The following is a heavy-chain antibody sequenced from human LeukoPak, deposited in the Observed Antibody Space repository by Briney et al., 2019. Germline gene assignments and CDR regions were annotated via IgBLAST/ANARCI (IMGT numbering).Heavy chain of an antibody. Sequence: PGGSLRLSCAASGFTFSSYSMNWVRQAPGKGLEWVSSISSSSSYIYYADSVKGRFTISRDNSKNTLYLQMNSLRAEDTAVYYCAKGTFSGWYWFDPWGQGTLVTVSS. CDR3: AKGTFSGWYWFDP. D-gene: IGHD6-19*01. V-gene: IGHV3-21*04. J-gene: IGHJ5*02. CDR1: GFTFSSYS. CDR2: ISSSSSYI.